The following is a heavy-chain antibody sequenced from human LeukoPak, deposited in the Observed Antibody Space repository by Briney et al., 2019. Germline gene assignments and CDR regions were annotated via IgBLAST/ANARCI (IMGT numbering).Heavy chain of an antibody. CDR1: GYTFTSYG. Sequence: GASVKVSCKASGYTFTSYGISWVRQAPGQGLEWMGWISAYNGNTNYAQKLQGRVTMTTDTSTSTAYMELRSLRSDDTAVYYCARAIYCSGGSCYSAGSLDPWGQGTLVTVSS. J-gene: IGHJ5*02. CDR2: ISAYNGNT. V-gene: IGHV1-18*01. CDR3: ARAIYCSGGSCYSAGSLDP. D-gene: IGHD2-15*01.